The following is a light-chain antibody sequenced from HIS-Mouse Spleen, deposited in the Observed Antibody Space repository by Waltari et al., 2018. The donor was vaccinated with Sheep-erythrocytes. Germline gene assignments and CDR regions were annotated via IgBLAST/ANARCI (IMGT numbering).Light chain of an antibody. CDR3: SSYTSSSTQV. CDR1: SCDVGGYNY. V-gene: IGLV2-14*01. CDR2: EVS. J-gene: IGLJ2*01. Sequence: QSALTQPPSASGSPGQSVTISCTGTSCDVGGYNYVFRYQQNPGKAPKPVTYEVSNRPSWFSTRFSGSEAGNTDALTISGLQTEYEADYYCSSYTSSSTQVFGGGTKLTVL.